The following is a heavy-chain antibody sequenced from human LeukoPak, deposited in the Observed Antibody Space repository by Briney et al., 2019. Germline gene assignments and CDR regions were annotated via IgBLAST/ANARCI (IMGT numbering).Heavy chain of an antibody. V-gene: IGHV3-30-3*01. CDR1: GFTFSDYP. J-gene: IGHJ5*02. CDR2: ISSDGSNK. CDR3: ARETRGWFDP. Sequence: PGRSLRLSCAASGFTFSDYPMDWVRQSPGKGLEWVAIISSDGSNKYYADSVKGRFTISRDNSKNTLYLQMSSLRAEDTAVYYCARETRGWFDPWGQGTLVTVSS.